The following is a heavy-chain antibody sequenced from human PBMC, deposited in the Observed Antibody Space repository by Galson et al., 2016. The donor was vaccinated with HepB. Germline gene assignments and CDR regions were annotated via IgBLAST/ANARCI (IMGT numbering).Heavy chain of an antibody. CDR3: ARSEDSSVRVKRAFDI. Sequence: SVKVSCKASGYTFTGYYMHWVRQAPGQGLEWMGRINPNSGGTNYAQKFQGRVTMTRDTSITTAYMEVSRLRSDDTAVYYCARSEDSSVRVKRAFDIWGQGTMVIVSS. D-gene: IGHD3-22*01. V-gene: IGHV1-2*06. J-gene: IGHJ3*02. CDR1: GYTFTGYY. CDR2: INPNSGGT.